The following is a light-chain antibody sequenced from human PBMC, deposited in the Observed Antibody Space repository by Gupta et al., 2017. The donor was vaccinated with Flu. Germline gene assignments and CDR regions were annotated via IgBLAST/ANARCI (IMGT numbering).Light chain of an antibody. CDR3: MQALQTPPWT. V-gene: IGKV2-28*01. J-gene: IGKJ1*01. CDR1: QSLLHSNGYNY. Sequence: IVMTQSPLSLSVTPGEPASISCRSSQSLLHSNGYNYLDWYLQKPGQSPQLLIYLGSNRASGVPDRFSGSGSGTDFTLKISRGEAEDVGFYYCMQALQTPPWTFGQGTKVEIK. CDR2: LGS.